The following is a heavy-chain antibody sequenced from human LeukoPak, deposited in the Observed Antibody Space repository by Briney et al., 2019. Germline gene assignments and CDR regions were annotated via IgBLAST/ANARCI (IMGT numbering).Heavy chain of an antibody. CDR1: GGSISSGSYY. Sequence: PSQTLSLTCTVSGGSISSGSYYWSWIRQPAGKGLEWIGRIYTSGSTNYNPSLKSRVTISVDTSKNHFSLKLSSVTAADTAVYYCARDPRIAARPGWFDHWGQGTVVTVSS. CDR3: ARDPRIAARPGWFDH. CDR2: IYTSGST. D-gene: IGHD6-6*01. V-gene: IGHV4-61*02. J-gene: IGHJ5*02.